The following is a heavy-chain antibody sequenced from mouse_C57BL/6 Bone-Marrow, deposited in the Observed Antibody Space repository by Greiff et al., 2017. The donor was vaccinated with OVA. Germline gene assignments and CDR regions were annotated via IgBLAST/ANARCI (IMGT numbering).Heavy chain of an antibody. Sequence: LVESGAELARPGASVKLSCKASGYTFTSYGISWVKQRTGQGLEWIGEIYPRSGNTYYNEKFKGKATLTADKSSSTAYMELRSLTSEDSAVYFCASPPYYTFYAMDYWGQGTSVTVSS. CDR3: ASPPYYTFYAMDY. V-gene: IGHV1-81*01. CDR2: IYPRSGNT. CDR1: GYTFTSYG. D-gene: IGHD2-12*01. J-gene: IGHJ4*01.